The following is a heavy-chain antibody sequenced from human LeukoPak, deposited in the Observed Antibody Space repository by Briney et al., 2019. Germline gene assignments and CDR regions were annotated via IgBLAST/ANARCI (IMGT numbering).Heavy chain of an antibody. V-gene: IGHV3-7*01. CDR2: INQDGSGK. CDR1: GFTFSNYW. CDR3: ARGGHRQKEF. D-gene: IGHD3-10*01. J-gene: IGHJ4*02. Sequence: PGGSLRLPCAASGFTFSNYWMTWVRQSPGKGLEWVSIINQDGSGKYYVDSVKGRFTISRDNAKNSLYLQMSSLRAEDTAVYYCARGGHRQKEFWGQGTLVTVSS.